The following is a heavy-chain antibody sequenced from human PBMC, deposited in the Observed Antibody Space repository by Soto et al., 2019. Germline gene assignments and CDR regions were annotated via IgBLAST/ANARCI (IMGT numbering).Heavy chain of an antibody. CDR2: VYPRGSDT. CDR3: ARQFCNTTDCSMYLDN. CDR1: GYDFTRNW. V-gene: IGHV5-51*01. D-gene: IGHD4-17*01. J-gene: IGHJ4*02. Sequence: GESLKISCETSGYDFTRNWIGWVRQRPGKGLEWVGLVYPRGSDTRYSPSFRGHVSMSADESVRTAYLQWTRLEASDTAIYYCARQFCNTTDCSMYLDNCGRGTPVTVYS.